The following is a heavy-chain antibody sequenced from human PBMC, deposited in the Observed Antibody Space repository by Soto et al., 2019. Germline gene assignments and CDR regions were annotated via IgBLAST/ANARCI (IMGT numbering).Heavy chain of an antibody. CDR2: INHSGST. J-gene: IGHJ5*02. CDR1: GGSFSGYY. CDR3: ARVAPVTMVRGVIRWFDP. Sequence: QVQLQQWGAGLLKPSETLSLTCAVYGGSFSGYYWSWIRQPPGKGLEWIGEINHSGSTNYNPSLKSRVTIQVDTSKNQLSLKLSYVTAADTAVYYCARVAPVTMVRGVIRWFDPWGQGTLVTVSS. V-gene: IGHV4-34*01. D-gene: IGHD3-10*01.